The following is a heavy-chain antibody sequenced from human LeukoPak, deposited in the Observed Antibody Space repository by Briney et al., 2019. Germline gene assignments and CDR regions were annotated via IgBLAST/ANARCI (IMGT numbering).Heavy chain of an antibody. Sequence: GGSLRLSCAASGFTLNKYAMSWVRQGPGKGLEWVSAMSGNAYYADSVKGRFTISRDDSKNTLYLQMNSLRADDTAIYYCAKTTRYSNSSMDVWGQGTTVTVSS. CDR3: AKTTRYSNSSMDV. CDR1: GFTLNKYA. V-gene: IGHV3-23*01. J-gene: IGHJ6*02. CDR2: MSGNA. D-gene: IGHD6-13*01.